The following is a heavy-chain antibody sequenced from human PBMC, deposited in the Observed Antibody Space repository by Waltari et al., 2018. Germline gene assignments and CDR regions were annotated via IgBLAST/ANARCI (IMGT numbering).Heavy chain of an antibody. CDR3: AKSPPNGYDFWSGSDYYYYMDV. Sequence: EVQLVESGGGLVQPGGSLRLSCAASGFTFSSYAMSWVRQAPGKGLEWVSAISGSGGSTYYADSVKGRFTISRDNSKNPLYLQMNSLRAEDTAVYYCAKSPPNGYDFWSGSDYYYYMDVWGKGTTVTVSS. J-gene: IGHJ6*03. D-gene: IGHD3-3*01. CDR2: ISGSGGST. CDR1: GFTFSSYA. V-gene: IGHV3-23*04.